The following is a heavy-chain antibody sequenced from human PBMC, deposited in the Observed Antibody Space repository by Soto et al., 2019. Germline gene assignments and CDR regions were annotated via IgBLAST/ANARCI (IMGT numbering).Heavy chain of an antibody. CDR1: GFTFSSYA. CDR2: ISYDGSNK. V-gene: IGHV3-30-3*01. D-gene: IGHD1-26*01. J-gene: IGHJ5*02. CDR3: ARDGIVGATTTWFDP. Sequence: QVQLVESGGGVVQPGRSLRLSCAASGFTFSSYAMHWVRQAPGKGLEWVAVISYDGSNKYYADSVKGRFTISRDNSKNTLYLQMNSLRAEDTAVYYCARDGIVGATTTWFDPWGQGTLVTVSS.